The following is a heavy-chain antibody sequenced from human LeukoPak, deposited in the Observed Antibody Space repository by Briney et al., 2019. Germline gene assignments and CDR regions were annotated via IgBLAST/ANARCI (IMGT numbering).Heavy chain of an antibody. CDR1: GLTFSSYS. CDR2: ISSSSSYI. CDR3: ARSHYYDSSGYYYLFDY. Sequence: GGSLRLSCAATGLTFSSYSMNWVRQAPGKGLEWVSSISSSSSYIYYADSVKGRFTFSRDNAKNSLYLQMNSLRAEDTAVYYCARSHYYDSSGYYYLFDYWGQGTLVTVSS. D-gene: IGHD3-22*01. J-gene: IGHJ4*02. V-gene: IGHV3-21*01.